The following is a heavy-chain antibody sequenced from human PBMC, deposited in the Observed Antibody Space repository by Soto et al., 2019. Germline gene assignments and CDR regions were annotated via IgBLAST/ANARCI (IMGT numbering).Heavy chain of an antibody. J-gene: IGHJ6*02. CDR1: GFTFSSYA. Sequence: GGSLRLSCAASGFTFSSYAMHWVRQAPGKGLEWVAVISYDGSNKYYADSVKGRFTISRDNSKNTLYLQMNSLRAEDTAVYYCARDQVLSNSSNRRYYYGMDVWGQGTTVTVSS. CDR3: ARDQVLSNSSNRRYYYGMDV. D-gene: IGHD2-15*01. CDR2: ISYDGSNK. V-gene: IGHV3-30-3*01.